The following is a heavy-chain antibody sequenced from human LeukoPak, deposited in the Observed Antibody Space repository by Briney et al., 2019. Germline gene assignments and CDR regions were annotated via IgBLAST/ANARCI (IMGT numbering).Heavy chain of an antibody. Sequence: GGSLRLSCAVSGITLSNYGMSWVRQAPGKGLEWVAGIIDSVGRTNYADSVKGPFTISRDNPKNTLYLQMNSLRAEDTAVYFCAKRGVVIRVILVGFHKEAYYFDSWGQGALVTVSS. CDR3: AKRGVVIRVILVGFHKEAYYFDS. CDR2: IIDSVGRT. J-gene: IGHJ4*02. CDR1: GITLSNYG. D-gene: IGHD3-22*01. V-gene: IGHV3-23*01.